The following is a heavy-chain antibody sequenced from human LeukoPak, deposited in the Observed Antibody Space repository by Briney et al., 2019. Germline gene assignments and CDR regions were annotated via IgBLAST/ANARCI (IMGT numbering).Heavy chain of an antibody. CDR3: ARDRSDAFDI. CDR2: IYYSGST. J-gene: IGHJ3*02. V-gene: IGHV4-59*01. Sequence: SETLSLTCAVYGGSFSGYYWSWVRQPPGKGLEWIGYIYYSGSTNCNPSLKSRVTISVDTSKNQFSLKLSSVTAADTAVHFCARDRSDAFDIWGQGTMVTVSS. CDR1: GGSFSGYY.